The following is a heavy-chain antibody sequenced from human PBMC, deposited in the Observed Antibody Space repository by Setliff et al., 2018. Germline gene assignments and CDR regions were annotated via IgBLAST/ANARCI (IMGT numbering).Heavy chain of an antibody. CDR1: GGSIRSGNDL. V-gene: IGHV4-30-4*01. Sequence: KTSETLSLTCTVSGGSIRSGNDLWSWLRQSPGKGLEWIAYISAHTGRAYYNPSLQSRAALSADTSKSQFSLRLTSVTAADTAMYYCAREVIDPVSSDAFDIWGQGRMVTVSS. D-gene: IGHD4-4*01. CDR3: AREVIDPVSSDAFDI. J-gene: IGHJ3*02. CDR2: ISAHTGRA.